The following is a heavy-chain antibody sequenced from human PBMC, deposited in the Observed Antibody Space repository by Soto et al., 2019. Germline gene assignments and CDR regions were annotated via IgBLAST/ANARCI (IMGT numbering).Heavy chain of an antibody. J-gene: IGHJ4*02. D-gene: IGHD2-2*01. CDR2: IWYDGSNK. CDR3: ARDEHCSSTSCYAAYAY. CDR1: GFTFSSYG. Sequence: QVQLVESGGVVVQPGRSLRLSCAASGFTFSSYGMHWVRQAPGKGREWVAVIWYDGSNKYYADSVKGRFTTSRDNSKNTLYLQMNSLRAEDTAVYYCARDEHCSSTSCYAAYAYWGQGTLVTVSS. V-gene: IGHV3-33*01.